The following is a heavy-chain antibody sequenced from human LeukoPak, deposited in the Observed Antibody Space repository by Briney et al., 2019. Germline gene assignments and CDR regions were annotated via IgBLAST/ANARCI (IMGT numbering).Heavy chain of an antibody. CDR3: ARVETAMMRV. CDR1: GFSLSGGHF. Sequence: PSETLSLTCSVSGFSLSGGHFWAWIRQSPGKGLEWIGSVSHSASTYYNPSLKSRVTMSIDTSKNQFSLKLKSVTAADTAVYYCARVETAMMRVWGQGILVTVSA. V-gene: IGHV4-38-2*02. D-gene: IGHD5-18*01. CDR2: VSHSAST. J-gene: IGHJ4*02.